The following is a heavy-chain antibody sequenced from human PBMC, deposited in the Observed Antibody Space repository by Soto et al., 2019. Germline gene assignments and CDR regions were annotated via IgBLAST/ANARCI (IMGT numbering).Heavy chain of an antibody. CDR2: ISYDGSNK. CDR1: GFTFSSYA. Sequence: QVQLVESGGGVVQPGRSLRLSCAASGFTFSSYAMHWVRQAPGKGLEWVAVISYDGSNKYYADSVKGRFTISRDNSKNTLSLKMNSLRAEDTAVYYCARDPSPGSSSWVTTNWFDPWGQGTLVTVSS. V-gene: IGHV3-30-3*01. J-gene: IGHJ5*02. CDR3: ARDPSPGSSSWVTTNWFDP. D-gene: IGHD6-13*01.